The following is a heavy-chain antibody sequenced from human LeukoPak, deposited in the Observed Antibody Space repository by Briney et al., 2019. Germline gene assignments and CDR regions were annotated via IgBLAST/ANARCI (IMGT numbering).Heavy chain of an antibody. J-gene: IGHJ4*02. Sequence: GGSLRLSCAASGFTFSSYSMNWVRQAPGRGLEWMPYISSSSSTIYYADSVKGRFTISRDNAKNSLYLQMSSLRAEDTAVYYCARRGELTPPYYSDYWGQGTLVTVSS. V-gene: IGHV3-48*01. CDR2: ISSSSSTI. CDR1: GFTFSSYS. CDR3: ARRGELTPPYYSDY. D-gene: IGHD1-26*01.